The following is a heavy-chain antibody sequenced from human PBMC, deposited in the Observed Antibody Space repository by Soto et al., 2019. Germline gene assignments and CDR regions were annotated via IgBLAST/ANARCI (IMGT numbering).Heavy chain of an antibody. J-gene: IGHJ6*03. CDR3: ARDKGGGPLGYQYMDV. V-gene: IGHV4-59*12. CDR1: GGSISIYY. Sequence: QVQLQESGPGLVKPSETLSLTCTVSGGSISIYYWTWIRQSPGRGLEWIGYISYSGITNYNPSLKSRGTISVDTSESQVSLRLTSVTAADTAVYYCARDKGGGPLGYQYMDVWGKGTTVTVSS. CDR2: ISYSGIT. D-gene: IGHD2-15*01.